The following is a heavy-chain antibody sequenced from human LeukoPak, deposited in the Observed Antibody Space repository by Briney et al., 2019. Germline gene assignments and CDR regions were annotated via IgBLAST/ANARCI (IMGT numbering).Heavy chain of an antibody. D-gene: IGHD3-3*01. J-gene: IGHJ5*02. CDR3: ARESTNYDFWSGYSQYWFDP. Sequence: ASVKVSCKASGYTFTSYAMHWVRQAPGQRLEWMGWINAGNGNTKYSQKFQGRVTITRDTSASTAYMELSSLRSEDTAVYYCARESTNYDFWSGYSQYWFDPWGQGTLVTVSS. CDR2: INAGNGNT. V-gene: IGHV1-3*01. CDR1: GYTFTSYA.